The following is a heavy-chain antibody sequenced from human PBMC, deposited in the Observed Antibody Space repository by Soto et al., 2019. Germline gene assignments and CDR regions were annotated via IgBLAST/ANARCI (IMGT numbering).Heavy chain of an antibody. CDR2: ISSDGSRK. V-gene: IGHV3-30-3*01. CDR3: ARVNGELAQYYYYVMDV. D-gene: IGHD1-26*01. CDR1: GFAFNRYT. Sequence: PGGSLRLSCAASGFAFNRYTMHWVRQAPGKGLEWVALISSDGSRKYYADSVKGRFTISRDSSKNTLYLQMNSLRTEDTAVYYCARVNGELAQYYYYVMDVWGQGTTVTVSS. J-gene: IGHJ6*02.